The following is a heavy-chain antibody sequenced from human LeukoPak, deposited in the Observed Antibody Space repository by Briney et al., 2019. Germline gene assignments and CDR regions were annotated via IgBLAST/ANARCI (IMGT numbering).Heavy chain of an antibody. CDR1: GGSFSGYY. CDR2: INHSGST. J-gene: IGHJ4*02. V-gene: IGHV4-34*01. Sequence: SETLSLTCAVYGGSFSGYYWSWIRQPPGKGLEWIGEINHSGSTNYNPSLKSRVTISRDTSKNQFSLKLTSVTTADTAVYYCARAGGVKTAALDLDYWGQGTLVTVSS. CDR3: ARAGGVKTAALDLDY. D-gene: IGHD6-25*01.